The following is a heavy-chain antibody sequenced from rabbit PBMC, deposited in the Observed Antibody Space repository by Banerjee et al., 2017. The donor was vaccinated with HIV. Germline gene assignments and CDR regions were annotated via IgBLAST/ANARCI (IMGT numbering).Heavy chain of an antibody. Sequence: QSLEESGGGLVQPEGSLALTCKASGFSFSSSDYICWVRQAPGKGLEWIACINAVTGKAVYANWAKGRFTVSKSSSTTVTLQMTSLTGADTATYFCARDTGSSFSTYGMDLWGPGSLVTVS. CDR3: ARDTGSSFSTYGMDL. CDR1: GFSFSSSDY. V-gene: IGHV1S40*01. D-gene: IGHD8-1*01. CDR2: INAVTGKA. J-gene: IGHJ6*01.